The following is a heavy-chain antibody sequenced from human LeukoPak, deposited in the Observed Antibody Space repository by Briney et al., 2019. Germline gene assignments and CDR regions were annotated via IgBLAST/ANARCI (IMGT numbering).Heavy chain of an antibody. Sequence: PSETLSLTCTVSGGSISSSSYYWGWIRQPPGKGLEWIGSIYYSGSTYYNPSLKSRVTISVDTSKNQFSLKLSSVTAADTAVYYCARVVGLRLGELWYDYWGQGTLVTVSS. CDR3: ARVVGLRLGELWYDY. CDR2: IYYSGST. V-gene: IGHV4-39*07. CDR1: GGSISSSSYY. D-gene: IGHD3-16*01. J-gene: IGHJ4*02.